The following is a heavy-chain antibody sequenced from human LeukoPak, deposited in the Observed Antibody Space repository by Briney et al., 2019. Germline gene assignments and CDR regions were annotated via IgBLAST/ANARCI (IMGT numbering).Heavy chain of an antibody. CDR3: ARVDHYDFWVFP. Sequence: SETLSLTCTVSGGSISSSSYYWGWIRQPPGKGLEWIGYIYYSGSTNYNPSLKGRVTISVDTSKNQFSLKLSSVTAAGTAVYYCARVDHYDFWVFPWGQGTLVTVSS. CDR1: GGSISSSSYY. D-gene: IGHD3-3*01. V-gene: IGHV4-61*05. J-gene: IGHJ4*02. CDR2: IYYSGST.